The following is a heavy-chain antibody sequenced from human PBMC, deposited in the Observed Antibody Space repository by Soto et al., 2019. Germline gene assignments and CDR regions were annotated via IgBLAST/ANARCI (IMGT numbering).Heavy chain of an antibody. D-gene: IGHD6-19*01. Sequence: QVHLVQSGAEVKELGASVKVSCKASGYSFTDYYIHWVRQAPGQGLEWMGWMNPNSDGANYAEKFRGRVTMTRDKSLRTAYMEVNRLTSDETAVYFCARGGGSGWHGDWFDPWGQGTLVTVSS. CDR2: MNPNSDGA. V-gene: IGHV1-2*02. CDR3: ARGGGSGWHGDWFDP. J-gene: IGHJ5*02. CDR1: GYSFTDYY.